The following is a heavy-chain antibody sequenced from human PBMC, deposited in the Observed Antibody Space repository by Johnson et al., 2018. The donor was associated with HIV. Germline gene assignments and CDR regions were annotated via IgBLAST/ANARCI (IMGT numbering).Heavy chain of an antibody. V-gene: IGHV3-74*02. CDR3: TRATYSNSKAHAFDI. D-gene: IGHD6-6*01. J-gene: IGHJ3*02. CDR2: INSDGSST. Sequence: VKLLESGGGLVQPGGSLRLSCAASRFTFSSYWMHWVRQAPGKGLEWVSRINSDGSSTTYADSVKGRFTISRDNAKNTLYLQMNSLRAEDTAVYYCTRATYSNSKAHAFDIWGQGTMVTVSS. CDR1: RFTFSSYW.